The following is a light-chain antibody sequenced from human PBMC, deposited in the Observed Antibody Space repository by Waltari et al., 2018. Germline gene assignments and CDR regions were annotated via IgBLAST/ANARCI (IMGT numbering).Light chain of an antibody. J-gene: IGLJ3*02. V-gene: IGLV4-69*01. CDR3: QTGGHGTWV. Sequence: QLVLTQSPSASASLGASIKLTCTLSSGHSNNIIAWLQQQQPERGPRDLMQVNSDGSHSRGDGIPDRFSGSSSGAERYLTISSLQSEDEADYYCQTGGHGTWVFGGGTKLTVL. CDR1: SGHSNNI. CDR2: VNSDGSH.